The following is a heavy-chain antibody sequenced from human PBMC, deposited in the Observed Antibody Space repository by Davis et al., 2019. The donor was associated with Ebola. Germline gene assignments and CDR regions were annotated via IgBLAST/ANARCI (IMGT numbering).Heavy chain of an antibody. D-gene: IGHD1-14*01. Sequence: LKISCAASGFTFDDYAMTWVRQVPGKGLEWVSGINWNGGSSGYTDSVKGRFTISRDNSKNTLFLQMDSLRADDTAVNYCVKSPPRTLGYFDFWGQGTLVTVSS. CDR1: GFTFDDYA. J-gene: IGHJ4*02. V-gene: IGHV3-20*04. CDR3: VKSPPRTLGYFDF. CDR2: INWNGGSS.